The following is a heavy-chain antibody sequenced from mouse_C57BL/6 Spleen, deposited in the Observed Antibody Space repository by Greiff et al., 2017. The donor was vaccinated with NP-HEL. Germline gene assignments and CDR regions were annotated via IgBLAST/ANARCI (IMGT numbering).Heavy chain of an antibody. V-gene: IGHV1-69*01. J-gene: IGHJ2*01. CDR2: IDPSDSYT. CDR3: ARSKDFYCDY. CDR1: GYTFTSYW. Sequence: QVQLQQPGAELVMPGASVKLSCKASGYTFTSYWMHWVKQRPGQGLEWIGEIDPSDSYTNYNQKFKGKSTLTVDKSSSTAYMQLSSLTSADSAVEYCARSKDFYCDYWGQGTTLTVSS.